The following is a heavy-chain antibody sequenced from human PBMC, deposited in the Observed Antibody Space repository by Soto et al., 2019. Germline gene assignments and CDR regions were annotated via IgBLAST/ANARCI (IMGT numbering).Heavy chain of an antibody. J-gene: IGHJ6*02. CDR2: IWYDGSNK. V-gene: IGHV3-33*01. Sequence: PGGSLRLSCAASGFTFSSYGMHWVRQAPGKGLEWVAVIWYDGSNKYYADSVKGRFTISRDNSKNTLYLQMNSLRAEDTAVYYCAGTLLEGLSNYYYYGMDVWGQGTTVTVSS. CDR3: AGTLLEGLSNYYYYGMDV. D-gene: IGHD3-3*01. CDR1: GFTFSSYG.